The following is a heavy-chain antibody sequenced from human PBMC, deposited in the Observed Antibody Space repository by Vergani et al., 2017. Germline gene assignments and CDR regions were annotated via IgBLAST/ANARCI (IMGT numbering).Heavy chain of an antibody. Sequence: EVQLVESGGGLVKPGGSLRLSCAASGFTFSSYSMNWVRQAPGKGLEWVSSISSSSSYIYYADAVKGRFTISRDNAKNSLYLQMNSLKTEDTAVYYCTTDPPDYDILTGYPNYYYYGMDVWGQGP. D-gene: IGHD3-9*01. CDR2: ISSSSSYI. CDR1: GFTFSSYS. J-gene: IGHJ6*02. V-gene: IGHV3-21*03. CDR3: TTDPPDYDILTGYPNYYYYGMDV.